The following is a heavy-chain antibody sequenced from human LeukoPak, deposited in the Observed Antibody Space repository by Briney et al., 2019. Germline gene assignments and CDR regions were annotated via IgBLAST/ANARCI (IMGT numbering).Heavy chain of an antibody. Sequence: SETLSLTCTVSGGSISSSSYYWGWIRQPPGKGLEWIGSIYYSGSTYYNPSLKSRVTISVDTSKNRFSLKLSSVTAADTAVYYCASREVLRFLEWLPRGFDPWGQGTLVTVSS. J-gene: IGHJ5*02. CDR2: IYYSGST. V-gene: IGHV4-39*07. CDR3: ASREVLRFLEWLPRGFDP. CDR1: GGSISSSSYY. D-gene: IGHD3-3*01.